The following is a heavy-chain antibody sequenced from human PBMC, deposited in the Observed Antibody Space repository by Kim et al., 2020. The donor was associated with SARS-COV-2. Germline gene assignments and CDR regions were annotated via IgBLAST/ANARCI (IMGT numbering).Heavy chain of an antibody. V-gene: IGHV4-34*01. CDR1: GGSFSGYY. CDR3: ARAQTKYCSGGSCYVNKNWFDP. CDR2: INHSGST. J-gene: IGHJ5*02. D-gene: IGHD2-15*01. Sequence: SETLSLTCAVYGGSFSGYYWSWIRQPPGKGLEWIGEINHSGSTNYNPSLKSRVTISVDTSKNQFSLKLSSVTAADTAVYYCARAQTKYCSGGSCYVNKNWFDPWGQGTLVTVSS.